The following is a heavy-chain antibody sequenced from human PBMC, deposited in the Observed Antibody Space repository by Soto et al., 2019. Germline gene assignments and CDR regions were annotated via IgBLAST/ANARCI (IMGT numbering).Heavy chain of an antibody. CDR3: ARGGSGSSGDYYGMDV. J-gene: IGHJ6*02. D-gene: IGHD1-26*01. V-gene: IGHV3-74*01. CDR2: INSDGSRT. CDR1: GVTFSSYW. Sequence: PGGSLRLSCASSGVTFSSYWMHWVRQAPGKGLVWVSRINSDGSRTDYADSVKGRFTISRDNAKNTLDMQMNSLRAEDPAVYYCARGGSGSSGDYYGMDVWGQGTTVTVSS.